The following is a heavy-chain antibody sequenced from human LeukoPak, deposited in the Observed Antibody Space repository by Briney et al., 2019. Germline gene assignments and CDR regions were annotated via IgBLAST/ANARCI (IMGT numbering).Heavy chain of an antibody. CDR3: ARAGTYYYDTSGTPYYFDS. CDR1: GFTFTNYW. CDR2: IYLDGSRA. J-gene: IGHJ4*02. V-gene: IGHV3-7*01. D-gene: IGHD3-22*01. Sequence: GGSLRLSCAVSGFTFTNYWMSWARQSPGKGLEWVANIYLDGSRAYYVDSVKGRFTISRDNAKNSLFLQMNSLSAEDTAVYYCARAGTYYYDTSGTPYYFDSWGQGTLVTVSS.